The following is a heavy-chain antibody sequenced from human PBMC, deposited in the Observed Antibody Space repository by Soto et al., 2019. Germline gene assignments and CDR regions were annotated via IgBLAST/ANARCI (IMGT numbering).Heavy chain of an antibody. Sequence: PGGSLRLSCAASGFTFSDYYMSWIRQAPGKGLEWVSYISSSGSTIYYADSVKGRFTISRDNAKNSLYLQMNSLRAEDTAVYYCARDQHSSSWYPVIDYWGQGTLVTVSS. J-gene: IGHJ4*02. V-gene: IGHV3-11*01. D-gene: IGHD6-13*01. CDR3: ARDQHSSSWYPVIDY. CDR2: ISSSGSTI. CDR1: GFTFSDYY.